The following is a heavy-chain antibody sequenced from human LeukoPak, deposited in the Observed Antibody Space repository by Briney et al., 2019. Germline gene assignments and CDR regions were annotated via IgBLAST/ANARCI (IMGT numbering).Heavy chain of an antibody. CDR1: GFSFSNYN. V-gene: IGHV3-21*01. D-gene: IGHD2-2*01. CDR2: IRSSSSYI. CDR3: ARDRWDIVLVPAAREIDY. J-gene: IGHJ4*02. Sequence: PGGSLRLSCAASGFSFSNYNMNWVRQAPGKGLEWVSSIRSSSSYIYYADSVKGRFTISRDNAKNSLYLQMNSLRADDTAVYYCARDRWDIVLVPAAREIDYWGQGTLVTVSS.